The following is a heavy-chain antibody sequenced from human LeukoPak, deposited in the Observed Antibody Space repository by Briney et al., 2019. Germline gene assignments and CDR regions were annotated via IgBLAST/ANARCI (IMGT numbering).Heavy chain of an antibody. CDR2: IYYSGST. V-gene: IGHV4-39*07. CDR3: AREGLDYGATLNWFDP. D-gene: IGHD4/OR15-4a*01. CDR1: GGSISSSSYY. Sequence: PSETLFLTCTVSGGSISSSSYYWGWIRQPPGKGLEWIGSIYYSGSTYYNPSLKSRVTISIDTSRNQFSLKVTSVTAADTAVYYCAREGLDYGATLNWFDPWGQGTLVTVSS. J-gene: IGHJ5*02.